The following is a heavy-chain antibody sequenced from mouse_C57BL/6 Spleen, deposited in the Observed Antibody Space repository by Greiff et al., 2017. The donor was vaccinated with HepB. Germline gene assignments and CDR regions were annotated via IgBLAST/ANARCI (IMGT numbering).Heavy chain of an antibody. J-gene: IGHJ1*03. Sequence: EVNLVESGEGLVKPGGSLKLSCAASGFTFSSYAMSWVRQTPEKRLEWVAYISSGGDYIYYADTVKGRFTISRDNARNTLYLQMSSLKSEDTAMYYCTRDRGYYYGSSPWYFDVWGTGTTVTVSS. CDR1: GFTFSSYA. V-gene: IGHV5-9-1*02. D-gene: IGHD1-1*01. CDR3: TRDRGYYYGSSPWYFDV. CDR2: ISSGGDYI.